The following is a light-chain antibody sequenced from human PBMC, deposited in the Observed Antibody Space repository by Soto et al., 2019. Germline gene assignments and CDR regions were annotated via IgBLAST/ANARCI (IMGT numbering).Light chain of an antibody. CDR2: DVS. CDR3: SSYTSSSIYV. CDR1: SSDVGGYNY. J-gene: IGLJ1*01. V-gene: IGLV2-14*01. Sequence: QSLLTQPASVSGSPEQSITISFTGTSSDVGGYNYVSWYQQHPGKAPKLIIYDVSNRPSAVSNRFSGSKSGNTASLTISGLQAEDEADYYTSSYTSSSIYVIGTGTKVTIL.